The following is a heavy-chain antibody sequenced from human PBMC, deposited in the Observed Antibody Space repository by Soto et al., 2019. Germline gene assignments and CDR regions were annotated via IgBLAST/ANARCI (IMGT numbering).Heavy chain of an antibody. CDR3: ARAVRYNWKNYYYYGMDV. J-gene: IGHJ6*02. CDR1: GGSFSGYY. Sequence: QVQLQQWGAGLLKPSETLSLTCAVYGGSFSGYYWSWIRQPPGKGLEWIGEINHSGSTNYNPSLKSRVTISVDTSKNQFSLKLSSVTAADTAVYYCARAVRYNWKNYYYYGMDVWGQGTTVTVSS. D-gene: IGHD1-20*01. CDR2: INHSGST. V-gene: IGHV4-34*01.